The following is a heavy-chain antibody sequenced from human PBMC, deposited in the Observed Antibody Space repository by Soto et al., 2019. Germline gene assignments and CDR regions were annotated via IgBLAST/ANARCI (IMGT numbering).Heavy chain of an antibody. CDR1: VFTFSSYA. CDR3: VKELRTYGMDV. Sequence: PWGALRLYCSASVFTFSSYAMHWVRQAPGKGLEYVSAISSNGGSTYYADSVKGRFTISRDNSKNTLYLQMSSLRAEDTAVYYCVKELRTYGMDVWGQGTTVTVSS. CDR2: ISSNGGST. J-gene: IGHJ6*02. V-gene: IGHV3-64D*06.